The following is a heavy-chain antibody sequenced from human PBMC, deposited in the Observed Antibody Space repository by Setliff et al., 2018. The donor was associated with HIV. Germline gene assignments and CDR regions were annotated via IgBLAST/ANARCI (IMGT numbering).Heavy chain of an antibody. J-gene: IGHJ4*02. CDR2: IIPILGIA. CDR3: ATSPYYYDSSGYYGDY. D-gene: IGHD3-22*01. Sequence: SVKVSCKASGGTFSNYGMSWVRQAPGQGLEWMGGIIPILGIANYAQKFQGRVTITADKSTSTAYMELSSLRSEDTAVYYCATSPYYYDSSGYYGDYWGQGTLVTVSS. V-gene: IGHV1-69*10. CDR1: GGTFSNYG.